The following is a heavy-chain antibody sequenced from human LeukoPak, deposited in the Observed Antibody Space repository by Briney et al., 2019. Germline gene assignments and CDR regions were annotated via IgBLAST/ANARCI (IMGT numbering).Heavy chain of an antibody. Sequence: SETLSLTCTVSGGSISSGDYYWSWIRQPAGKGLEWIGRIYTSGSTNYNPSLKSRVTISVDTSKKQFSLKLSSVTAADTAVYYCARITMIVVKNHYWYFDLWGRGTLVTVSS. CDR2: IYTSGST. V-gene: IGHV4-61*02. CDR3: ARITMIVVKNHYWYFDL. J-gene: IGHJ2*01. CDR1: GGSISSGDYY. D-gene: IGHD3-22*01.